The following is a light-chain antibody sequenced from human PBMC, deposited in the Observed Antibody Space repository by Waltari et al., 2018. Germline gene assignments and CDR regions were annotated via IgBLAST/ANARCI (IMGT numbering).Light chain of an antibody. CDR1: SSDVGGYNY. Sequence: QSALTQPPSASGSPGQSVTISCTGTSSDVGGYNYVSWYQQHPGKAPKLMMYEVSQPPSGVPDRFSGSKSGNTASLTVSGLQAEDEADYYCSSYAGSNNLGVFGTGTKVTVL. CDR3: SSYAGSNNLGV. V-gene: IGLV2-8*01. J-gene: IGLJ1*01. CDR2: EVS.